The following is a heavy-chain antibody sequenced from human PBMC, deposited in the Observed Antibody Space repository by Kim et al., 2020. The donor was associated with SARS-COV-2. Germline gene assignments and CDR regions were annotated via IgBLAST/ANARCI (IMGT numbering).Heavy chain of an antibody. D-gene: IGHD5-12*01. CDR2: INPNSGGT. Sequence: ASVKVSCKASGYTFTGYYMHWVRQAPGQGLEWMGWINPNSGGTNYAQKFQGRVTMTRDTSISTAYMELSRLRSDDTAVYYCARFGYSGYDYWDYYFDYWGQGTLVTVSS. CDR3: ARFGYSGYDYWDYYFDY. V-gene: IGHV1-2*02. J-gene: IGHJ4*02. CDR1: GYTFTGYY.